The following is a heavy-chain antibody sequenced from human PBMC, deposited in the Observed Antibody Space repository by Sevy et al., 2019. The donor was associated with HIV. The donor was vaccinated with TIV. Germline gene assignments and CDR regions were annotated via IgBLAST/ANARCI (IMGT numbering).Heavy chain of an antibody. J-gene: IGHJ4*02. CDR2: IYYNGHI. Sequence: SETLSLTCTVSGGSITSLYWNWIRQPPGKGLEWIANIYYNGHINYNPSLKRRVPLSLATSKNQFSLRLSSVTAADTAMYYCAGENAWGRGYSWGQGTLVTVSS. CDR3: AGENAWGRGYS. V-gene: IGHV4-59*08. CDR1: GGSITSLY. D-gene: IGHD1-26*01.